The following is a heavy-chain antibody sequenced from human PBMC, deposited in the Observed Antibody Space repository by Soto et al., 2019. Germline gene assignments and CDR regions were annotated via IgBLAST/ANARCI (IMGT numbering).Heavy chain of an antibody. Sequence: SETLSLTCAVYGLSFSGYYWSWIRQPPGKGLEWIGQINHSGSTNYNPSLKSRVTISVDTYKNQFSLKLSSVTAADTAVYYCARGRSLDYDYVWGSPRGAFDIWGQGTMVT. CDR2: INHSGST. CDR3: ARGRSLDYDYVWGSPRGAFDI. J-gene: IGHJ3*02. CDR1: GLSFSGYY. D-gene: IGHD3-16*01. V-gene: IGHV4-34*01.